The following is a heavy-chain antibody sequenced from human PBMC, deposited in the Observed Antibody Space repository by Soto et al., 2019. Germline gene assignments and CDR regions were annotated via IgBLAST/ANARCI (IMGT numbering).Heavy chain of an antibody. CDR2: ISTTSGYT. J-gene: IGHJ6*02. CDR1: GFIFGDFY. CDR3: ARVVVVIPPGYYYAMDV. V-gene: IGHV3-11*06. Sequence: GSLRLSCEASGFIFGDFYMTWIRQAPGKGLEWITHISTTSGYTNYADSVKGRFTISRDNGKNSLFLQMNSLRDEDTAVYYCARVVVVIPPGYYYAMDVWGQGTTVTVSS. D-gene: IGHD3-22*01.